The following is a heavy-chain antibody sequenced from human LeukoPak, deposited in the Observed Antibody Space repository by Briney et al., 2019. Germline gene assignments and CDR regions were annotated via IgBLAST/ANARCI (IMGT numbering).Heavy chain of an antibody. Sequence: PSETLSLTCTVSGGTISSSSYYWGWIRQPPGKGLEWIGSIYHSGKTYYNTSLRSRVTISVDTSKKQFSLRLSSVTAADTAVYYCARGIRRDGYNSGAFDIWGQGTMVTVSS. CDR3: ARGIRRDGYNSGAFDI. V-gene: IGHV4-39*01. J-gene: IGHJ3*02. CDR1: GGTISSSSYY. CDR2: IYHSGKT. D-gene: IGHD5-24*01.